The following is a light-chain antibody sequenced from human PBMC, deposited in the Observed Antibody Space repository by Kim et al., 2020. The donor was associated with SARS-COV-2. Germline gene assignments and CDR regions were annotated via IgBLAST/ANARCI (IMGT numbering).Light chain of an antibody. CDR3: QTWDSDTVL. CDR1: KLGSKF. CDR2: QDN. Sequence: SYELTQPPSVSVSPGQTATITCSGDKLGSKFVHWYQRRSGQSPVLVMYQDNKRPSGIPERFSGSNSGNTATLTISGSRAMDEADYYCQTWDSDTVLFGGGTQLTVL. J-gene: IGLJ2*01. V-gene: IGLV3-1*01.